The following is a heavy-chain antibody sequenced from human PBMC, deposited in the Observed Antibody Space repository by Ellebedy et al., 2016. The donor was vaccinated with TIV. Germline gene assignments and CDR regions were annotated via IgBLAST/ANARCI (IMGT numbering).Heavy chain of an antibody. V-gene: IGHV4-34*01. CDR2: INHSGST. CDR3: ARHIGGVVRGAGACDS. CDR1: GESFSGHY. D-gene: IGHD3-10*01. J-gene: IGHJ5*01. Sequence: SETLSLTCAVFGESFSGHYWSWIRQAPGKGLEWIGEINHSGSTNYNPSLKSRVTISVDTSKSQFSLRLKSVTAADTALYFCARHIGGVVRGAGACDSWGQGVHVTVSS.